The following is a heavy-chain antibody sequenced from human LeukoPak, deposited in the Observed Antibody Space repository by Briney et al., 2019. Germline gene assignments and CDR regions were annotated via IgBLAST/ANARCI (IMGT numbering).Heavy chain of an antibody. D-gene: IGHD3-16*02. V-gene: IGHV3-74*01. CDR2: ITNDGSST. J-gene: IGHJ4*02. Sequence: GGSLRLSCAASGFTFSSYWTHWVRQAPGKGLVWVSRITNDGSSTTYADSVKGRFTVSRDNAKNTLYLQMNSLRAEDTAVYYCAREPGDRYTLDYWGQGTLVTVSS. CDR1: GFTFSSYW. CDR3: AREPGDRYTLDY.